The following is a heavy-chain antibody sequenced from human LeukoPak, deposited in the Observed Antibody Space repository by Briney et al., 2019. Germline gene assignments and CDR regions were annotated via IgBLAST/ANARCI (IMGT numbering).Heavy chain of an antibody. CDR3: ARESFSLKQVDTAMLLT. D-gene: IGHD5-18*01. Sequence: ASVKVSCKASGYSFTNFGISWVRQALGQGLEWMGWISTYNGNTNYAQKLQGRVTMTTDTYTSTAYMELRSLRSDDTAVYYCARESFSLKQVDTAMLLTWGQGTLVTVSS. CDR1: GYSFTNFG. J-gene: IGHJ5*02. V-gene: IGHV1-18*01. CDR2: ISTYNGNT.